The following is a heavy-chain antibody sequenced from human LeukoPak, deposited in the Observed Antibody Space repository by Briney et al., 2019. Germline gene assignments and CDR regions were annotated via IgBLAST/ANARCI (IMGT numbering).Heavy chain of an antibody. CDR2: ISYDGSNQ. CDR3: ARGGISSGYYY. D-gene: IGHD3-22*01. V-gene: IGHV3-30-3*01. J-gene: IGHJ4*02. Sequence: GGSLRLSCAASGFIFRSYAIHWVRQAPGKGLQWVAGISYDGSNQYYADSAKGRFTISRDNPKNTLYLQMNSLRAEDTAVYYCARGGISSGYYYWGQGTLVTVSS. CDR1: GFIFRSYA.